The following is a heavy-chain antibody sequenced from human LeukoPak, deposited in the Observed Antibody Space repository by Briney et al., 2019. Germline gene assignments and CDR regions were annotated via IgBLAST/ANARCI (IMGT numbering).Heavy chain of an antibody. D-gene: IGHD2-2*02. CDR1: GGTFSSYA. J-gene: IGHJ4*02. CDR3: ANKYSAYYSSTSCYKGPYDY. Sequence: SVKVSCKASGGTFSSYAISWVRQAPGQGLEWMGGIIPIFGTANYAQKFQGRVTITADESTSTAYMELSSLRSEDTAVYYCANKYSAYYSSTSCYKGPYDYWGQGTLVTVSS. V-gene: IGHV1-69*13. CDR2: IIPIFGTA.